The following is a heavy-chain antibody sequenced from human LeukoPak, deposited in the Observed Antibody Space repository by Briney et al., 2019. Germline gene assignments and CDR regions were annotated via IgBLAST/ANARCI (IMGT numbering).Heavy chain of an antibody. CDR2: IKSKTDGGTT. J-gene: IGHJ4*02. V-gene: IGHV3-15*07. D-gene: IGHD1-26*01. Sequence: GGSLSLSCAASGFTFSNAWMNWVRQAPGEGLEWVGRIKSKTDGGTTDYAAPVKDRFTISRDDSKNTLYLQMNSPKIEDTAVYYCSIVGATSSGYWGQGTLVTVSS. CDR3: SIVGATSSGY. CDR1: GFTFSNAW.